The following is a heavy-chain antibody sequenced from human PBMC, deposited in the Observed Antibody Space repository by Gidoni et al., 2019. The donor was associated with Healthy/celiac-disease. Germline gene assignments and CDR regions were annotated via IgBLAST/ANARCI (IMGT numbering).Heavy chain of an antibody. CDR2: ISSSGSTI. CDR1: GFTFSDYY. Sequence: QVQLVQSGGGLVKPGGSLRLSCATSGFTFSDYYMSWIRQAPGKGLEWGSYISSSGSTIYYADSVKGRFTISRDNAKNSLYLQMNSRRAEDTAVYYCARDLRSYDAFDIWGQGTMVTVSS. D-gene: IGHD1-26*01. CDR3: ARDLRSYDAFDI. V-gene: IGHV3-11*01. J-gene: IGHJ3*02.